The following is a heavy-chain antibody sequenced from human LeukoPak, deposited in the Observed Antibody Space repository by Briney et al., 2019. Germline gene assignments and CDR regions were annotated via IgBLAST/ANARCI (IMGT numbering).Heavy chain of an antibody. CDR1: GFTFDDYG. V-gene: IGHV3-20*04. D-gene: IGHD3-22*01. CDR3: ARADSTGYFLGHFDY. CDR2: IDWNGGST. J-gene: IGHJ4*02. Sequence: GGSLRLSCAASGFTFDDYGMSWVRQAPGKGLEWVSGIDWNGGSTGYADSVKGRFTISRDNAKNSLYLQMNSLRAEDTALYYCARADSTGYFLGHFDYWGQGTLVTVSS.